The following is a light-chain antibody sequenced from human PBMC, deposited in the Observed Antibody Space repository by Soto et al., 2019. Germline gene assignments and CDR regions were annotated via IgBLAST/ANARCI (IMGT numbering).Light chain of an antibody. CDR2: DVS. J-gene: IGLJ1*01. V-gene: IGLV2-14*01. CDR1: SSDVGGYNY. Sequence: QSVLTQPASVSGSPGQSITISCTGTSSDVGGYNYVSWYQQHPGNAPKLMTYDVSNRPSGVSNRFSGSKSGNTASLTISGLQAEDDADYYCSSYTSSSTRFGTGTKLTVL. CDR3: SSYTSSSTR.